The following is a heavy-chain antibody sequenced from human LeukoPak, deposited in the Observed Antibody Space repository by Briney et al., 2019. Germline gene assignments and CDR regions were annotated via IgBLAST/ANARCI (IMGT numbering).Heavy chain of an antibody. CDR1: GGTFSSYA. CDR2: ISAYNGNT. D-gene: IGHD3-22*01. CDR3: ARDTTMIDDY. J-gene: IGHJ4*02. Sequence: ASVKVSCKASGGTFSSYAISWVRQAPGQGLEWMGWISAYNGNTNYAQKLQGRVTMTTDTSTSTAYMELRSLRSDDTAVYYCARDTTMIDDYWGQGTLVTVSS. V-gene: IGHV1-18*01.